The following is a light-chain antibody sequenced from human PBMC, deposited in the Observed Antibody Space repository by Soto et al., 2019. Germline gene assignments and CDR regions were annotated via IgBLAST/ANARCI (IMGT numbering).Light chain of an antibody. CDR3: QQTNSFPLT. V-gene: IGKV1-12*01. J-gene: IGKJ4*01. CDR2: AAS. CDR1: QDISTY. Sequence: DIQMTQSPSSVSASVGDIVTITCRASQDISTYLAWYQQRPGKAPNLLIYAASTLQSGVPSRFSGSGSGTDFSLTISSLQPEDSATYYCQQTNSFPLTFVGGTKVEIK.